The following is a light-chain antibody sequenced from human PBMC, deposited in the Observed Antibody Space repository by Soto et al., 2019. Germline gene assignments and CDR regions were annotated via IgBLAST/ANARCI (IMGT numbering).Light chain of an antibody. CDR3: SSYTTTITVL. CDR2: EVS. J-gene: IGLJ2*01. V-gene: IGLV2-14*01. Sequence: QSALTQPASVSGTPGQSITISCTGTSSDVGASKYVSWYQQHRGKAPILMIYEVSNRPSGVSNRFSGSKSGNTASLTISGLQAEDEADYYCSSYTTTITVLFGGGTKLTV. CDR1: SSDVGASKY.